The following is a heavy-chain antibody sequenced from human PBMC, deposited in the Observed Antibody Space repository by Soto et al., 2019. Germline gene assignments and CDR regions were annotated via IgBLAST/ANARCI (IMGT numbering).Heavy chain of an antibody. J-gene: IGHJ3*02. CDR3: ANGGRMGQDAFDI. CDR2: VSSVGSTT. D-gene: IGHD1-1*01. CDR1: GFSFSDDW. Sequence: GGSLRLSCEASGFSFSDDWMHWVRQAPGKGLVWVSSVSSVGSTTDYADSVKGRFTISRDNAKNTLYLQMNSLRAEDTAVYYCANGGRMGQDAFDIWGQGTMVTVSS. V-gene: IGHV3-74*01.